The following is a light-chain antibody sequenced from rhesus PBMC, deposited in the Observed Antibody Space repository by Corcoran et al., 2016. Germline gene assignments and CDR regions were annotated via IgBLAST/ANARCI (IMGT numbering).Light chain of an antibody. J-gene: IGKJ1*01. CDR3: QQYSSRPWT. CDR1: ENVNNY. V-gene: IGKV1-74*01. Sequence: DIQMTQSPSSLSASVGDRVTITCRASENVNNYLNWYQQKPGTTPKLLSYKASSLQSGVPSRFSGSGSGTDFTLNISSLQSEDFATYYGQQYSSRPWTFGQGTKVEIK. CDR2: KAS.